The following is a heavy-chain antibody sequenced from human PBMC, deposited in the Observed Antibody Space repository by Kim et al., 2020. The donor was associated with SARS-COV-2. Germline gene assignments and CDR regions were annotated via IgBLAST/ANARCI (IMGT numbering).Heavy chain of an antibody. V-gene: IGHV4-39*01. D-gene: IGHD2-8*02. J-gene: IGHJ5*02. Sequence: SETLSLTCTVSGGSISSSDYYWGWIRQPPGKGLEWIGSINYTGTTYYNPSLNSRVTISIYTSKNQFSLKLTSVTDATVYYCARHGCTGGFCYGDPWGQGTLVTVSS. CDR1: GGSISSSDYY. CDR3: ARHGCTGGFCYGDP. CDR2: INYTGTT.